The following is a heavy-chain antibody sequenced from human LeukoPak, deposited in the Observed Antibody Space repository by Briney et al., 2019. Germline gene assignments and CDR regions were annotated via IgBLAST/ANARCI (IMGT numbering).Heavy chain of an antibody. D-gene: IGHD2-2*01. V-gene: IGHV3-21*01. J-gene: IGHJ4*02. CDR1: GFTFRTYS. Sequence: GGSLRLSCAASGFTFRTYSMNWVRQAPGKGLEWVSSISSSSSYIYYADSVKGRFTISRDNAKNSLYLQMNSLRAEDTAVYYCARVSKIGDVVVPAAKGGYWGQGTLVTVSS. CDR2: ISSSSSYI. CDR3: ARVSKIGDVVVPAAKGGY.